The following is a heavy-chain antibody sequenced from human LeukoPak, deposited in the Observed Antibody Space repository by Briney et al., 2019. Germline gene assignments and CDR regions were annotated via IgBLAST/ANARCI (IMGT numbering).Heavy chain of an antibody. Sequence: PGGSLRLSCAASGFTFSNYWIHWVRQAPGKGLVWVSRINSDGSSTSYADSAKGRFTISRDNAKSTLYLQMNSLRAEDTAVYYCARDGYCSSTSCYYFDYWGQGTLVTVSS. CDR3: ARDGYCSSTSCYYFDY. V-gene: IGHV3-74*01. CDR2: INSDGSST. J-gene: IGHJ4*02. D-gene: IGHD2-2*01. CDR1: GFTFSNYW.